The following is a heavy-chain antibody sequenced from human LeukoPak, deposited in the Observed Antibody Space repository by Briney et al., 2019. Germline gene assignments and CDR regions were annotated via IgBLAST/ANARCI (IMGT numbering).Heavy chain of an antibody. Sequence: TGGSLRLSCAASGFTFSSYSMNWVRQAPGKGLEWVSSISSSSSYIYYADSVKGRFTISRDNSKNTLYLQMNSLRAEDTAVYYCAKGRQIICSGGSCWFDYWGQGTLVTVSS. CDR1: GFTFSSYS. J-gene: IGHJ4*02. V-gene: IGHV3-21*01. D-gene: IGHD2-15*01. CDR2: ISSSSSYI. CDR3: AKGRQIICSGGSCWFDY.